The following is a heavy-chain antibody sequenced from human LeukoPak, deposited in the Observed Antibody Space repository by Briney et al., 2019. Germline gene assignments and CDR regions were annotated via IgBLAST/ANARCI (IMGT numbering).Heavy chain of an antibody. J-gene: IGHJ4*02. CDR3: AENGPWSLKY. Sequence: PSGTLSLTCAVSGGFISNINWWSWVRQPPGRGLEWIGEVQQSGVTNYNPSLKSRVTISLDKSNNQFSLKLNSVTAADTAVYFCAENGPWSLKYWGQGTLVTVSS. CDR1: GGFISNINW. CDR2: VQQSGVT. D-gene: IGHD2-15*01. V-gene: IGHV4-4*02.